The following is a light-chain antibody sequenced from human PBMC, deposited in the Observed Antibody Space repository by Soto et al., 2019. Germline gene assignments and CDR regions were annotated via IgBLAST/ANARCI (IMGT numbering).Light chain of an antibody. CDR3: QQRYNWPPIP. V-gene: IGKV3-11*01. CDR2: GAS. Sequence: EIVLPQSPGTLTLSPGERATLSCRASQSVSGNYLAWYQHEPGQAPRLLIYGASNRATGIPARFSGSGSGTEFTLTISSLEPEDFAIYYCQQRYNWPPIPFGQGRRLEIK. CDR1: QSVSGN. J-gene: IGKJ5*01.